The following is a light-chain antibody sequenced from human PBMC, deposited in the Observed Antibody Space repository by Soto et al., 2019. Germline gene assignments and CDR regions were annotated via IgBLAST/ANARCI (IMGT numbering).Light chain of an antibody. V-gene: IGKV1-5*03. Sequence: IQMTQSPSTLSASVGDRVTITARASQGISSGLAWYQQKPGKAPKLLIYKASSLESGVPSRFSGSGSGTEFTLTISSLQPDDFATYYCQQYNSYWTFGQGTKVEIK. CDR2: KAS. CDR1: QGISSG. J-gene: IGKJ1*01. CDR3: QQYNSYWT.